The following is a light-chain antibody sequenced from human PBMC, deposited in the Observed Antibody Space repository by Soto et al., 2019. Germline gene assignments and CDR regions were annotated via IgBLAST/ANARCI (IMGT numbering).Light chain of an antibody. J-gene: IGKJ2*01. CDR2: DAS. CDR3: QQRSNWPPKYT. Sequence: EIVLTQSPATLSLSPGDRATLSCRASQSVSSYLAWYQQKPGQAPRLLIYDASNRATGIPARFSGSGSGTDFTLTISSLEPEDFAVYSSQQRSNWPPKYTFGQGTKLEIK. CDR1: QSVSSY. V-gene: IGKV3-11*01.